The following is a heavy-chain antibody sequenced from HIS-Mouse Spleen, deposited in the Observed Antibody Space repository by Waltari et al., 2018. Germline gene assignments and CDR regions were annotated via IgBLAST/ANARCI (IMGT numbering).Heavy chain of an antibody. CDR3: ASHHIAALDY. D-gene: IGHD6-6*01. V-gene: IGHV3-30-3*01. J-gene: IGHJ4*02. CDR1: GLTFSSYA. Sequence: QVQLVESGGGVVQPGRSLRPSCGAAGLTFSSYAMHRVRQAPGKGVEWEAVISYDGSNKYYADSVKGRFTISRDNSKNTLYLQMNSLRAEDTAVYYCASHHIAALDYWGQGTLVTVSS. CDR2: ISYDGSNK.